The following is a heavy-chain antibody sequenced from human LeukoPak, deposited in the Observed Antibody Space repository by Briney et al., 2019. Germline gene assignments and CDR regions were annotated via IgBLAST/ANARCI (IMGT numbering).Heavy chain of an antibody. Sequence: GGSLRLSCAASGFTFSDYYMSRIRQAPGKGLEWVSYISSSGGTIYYADSVKGRFTISRDNAKNSLYLQMNSLRAEDTAVYYCARDPIRRGAGTRLFDYWGQGTPVTVSS. V-gene: IGHV3-11*01. CDR2: ISSSGGTI. D-gene: IGHD6-13*01. J-gene: IGHJ4*02. CDR1: GFTFSDYY. CDR3: ARDPIRRGAGTRLFDY.